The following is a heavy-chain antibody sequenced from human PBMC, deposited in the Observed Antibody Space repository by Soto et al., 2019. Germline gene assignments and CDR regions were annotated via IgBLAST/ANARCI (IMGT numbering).Heavy chain of an antibody. V-gene: IGHV3-23*01. CDR2: ISGSGGST. D-gene: IGHD3-3*01. CDR3: AKDKHYDFWSGDFDY. J-gene: IGHJ4*02. CDR1: GFTFSSYA. Sequence: GGSLRLSCAASGFTFSSYAMSWVRQAPGKGLEWVSAISGSGGSTYYADSVKGRFTISRDNSKNTLYLQMNSLRAEDTAVYYCAKDKHYDFWSGDFDYWGQGTLVTVSS.